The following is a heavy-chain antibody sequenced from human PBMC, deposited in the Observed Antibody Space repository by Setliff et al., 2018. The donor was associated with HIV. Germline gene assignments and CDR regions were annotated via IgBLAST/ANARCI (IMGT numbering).Heavy chain of an antibody. CDR1: GFTFSSYW. CDR2: IKQDGSEK. J-gene: IGHJ3*02. V-gene: IGHV3-7*01. CDR3: ARVREMATIGGAFDI. Sequence: PGGSLRLSCAASGFTFSSYWMSWVRQAPGKGLEWVANIKQDGSEKYYVDSVKGRFTISRDNAKSTLYLQMGSLRAEDMAVYYCARVREMATIGGAFDIWGQGTMVTVSS. D-gene: IGHD5-12*01.